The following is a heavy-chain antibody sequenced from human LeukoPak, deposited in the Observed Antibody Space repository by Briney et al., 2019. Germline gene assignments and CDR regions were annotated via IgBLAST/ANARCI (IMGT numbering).Heavy chain of an antibody. Sequence: GASVKVSCKASGGTFSSYAISWVRQAPGQGLEWMGGIIPIFGTANYAQKFQGRVTITADESTSTAYMELSSLRSEDTAVYYCARGDAVDYDFWKGDYWGQGTLVTVSS. CDR3: ARGDAVDYDFWKGDY. J-gene: IGHJ4*02. CDR2: IIPIFGTA. V-gene: IGHV1-69*13. CDR1: GGTFSSYA. D-gene: IGHD3-3*01.